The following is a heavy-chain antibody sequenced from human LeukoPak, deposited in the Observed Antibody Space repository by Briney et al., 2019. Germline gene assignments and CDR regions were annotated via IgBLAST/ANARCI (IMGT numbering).Heavy chain of an antibody. J-gene: IGHJ4*02. D-gene: IGHD6-19*01. Sequence: SETLSLTCAVSGGSISSYYWNWIRQPAGKGLGWIGRIYASGSTNNPSLKSRVTMSLDTSKNQFSLKLSSVTAADTAVYYCARQGGGSSGWYPIDYWGQGTLVTVSS. CDR2: IYASGST. V-gene: IGHV4-4*07. CDR3: ARQGGGSSGWYPIDY. CDR1: GGSISSYY.